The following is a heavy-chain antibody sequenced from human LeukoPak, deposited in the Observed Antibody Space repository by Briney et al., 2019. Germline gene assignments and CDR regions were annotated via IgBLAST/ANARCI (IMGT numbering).Heavy chain of an antibody. CDR3: ARDVGGGYIVSFDY. Sequence: ASVKVSCKASGYTFTSYGISWVRQAPGQGLEWMGWISAYNGNTNYAQKLQGRVTMTTDTSTSTAYMELRSLRSDNTAVYYCARDVGGGYIVSFDYWGQGTLVTVSS. V-gene: IGHV1-18*01. CDR1: GYTFTSYG. CDR2: ISAYNGNT. D-gene: IGHD5-12*01. J-gene: IGHJ4*02.